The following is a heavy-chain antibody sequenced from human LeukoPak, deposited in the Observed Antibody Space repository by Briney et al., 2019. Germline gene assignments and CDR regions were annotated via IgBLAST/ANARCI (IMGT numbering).Heavy chain of an antibody. CDR2: VYSSGST. CDR1: GGSISGYY. V-gene: IGHV4-4*07. J-gene: IGHJ5*02. D-gene: IGHD3-16*02. Sequence: SETLSLTCTVSGGSISGYYWSWIRQPAGKGLEWIGRVYSSGSTNYNPSLKSRVTMSLDTSKNQFSLKLSSVTAADTAVYYCARDLRFGELSRGWFDPWGQGTLVTVSS. CDR3: ARDLRFGELSRGWFDP.